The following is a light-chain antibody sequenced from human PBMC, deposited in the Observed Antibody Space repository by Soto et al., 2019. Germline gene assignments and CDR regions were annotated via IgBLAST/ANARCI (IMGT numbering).Light chain of an antibody. V-gene: IGKV3-11*01. J-gene: IGKJ5*01. CDR2: DAS. CDR1: QSVSSY. Sequence: IVFTQSPATLSLSPGERATLSCRASQSVSSYLAWYQQKPGQAPRLLIYDASNRATGIPARFSGSGSGTDFTLTISSLEPEDFAVYYCQQSSNWPPINFGQGTRLEIK. CDR3: QQSSNWPPIN.